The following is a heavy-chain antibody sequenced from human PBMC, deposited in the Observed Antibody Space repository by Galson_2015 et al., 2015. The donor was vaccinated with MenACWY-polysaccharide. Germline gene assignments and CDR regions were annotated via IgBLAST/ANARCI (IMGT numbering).Heavy chain of an antibody. J-gene: IGHJ4*02. Sequence: SLRLSCAASGFTFSSYWMTWFRQAPGKGLEWVGFIRCKASGETTGYAASVKGRFTISRDDSKSTAYLQMNSLQTEDTGIYYCTRDRPIDYWGQGTLVTVSS. V-gene: IGHV3-49*03. CDR2: IRCKASGETT. CDR3: TRDRPIDY. CDR1: GFTFSSYW.